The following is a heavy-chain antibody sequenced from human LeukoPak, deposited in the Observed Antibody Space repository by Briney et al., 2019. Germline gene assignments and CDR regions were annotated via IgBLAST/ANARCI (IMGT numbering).Heavy chain of an antibody. D-gene: IGHD6-19*01. CDR2: INWNGGST. Sequence: GGSLRLSCAASGFTFDDYGMSWVRQAPGKGLGWVSGINWNGGSTGYADSVKGRFTISRDNAKNSLYLQMNSLRVEDTAVYYCAKQYSSDWNGLAEYFQHWGQGTLLTVSS. V-gene: IGHV3-20*04. CDR3: AKQYSSDWNGLAEYFQH. J-gene: IGHJ1*01. CDR1: GFTFDDYG.